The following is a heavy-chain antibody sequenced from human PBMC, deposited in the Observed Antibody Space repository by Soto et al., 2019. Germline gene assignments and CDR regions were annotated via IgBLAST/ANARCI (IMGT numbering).Heavy chain of an antibody. CDR3: AKEKGGYSGYDFDY. D-gene: IGHD5-12*01. J-gene: IGHJ4*02. CDR1: GFSFSSYA. Sequence: GGSLRLSCAASGFSFSSYAMSWVRQAPGKGLEWVSAISSSGGSTYYADSVKGRFTISRDNSKNTLYLQMNSLRAEDTAVYYCAKEKGGYSGYDFDYWGQGTLVTVSS. CDR2: ISSSGGST. V-gene: IGHV3-23*01.